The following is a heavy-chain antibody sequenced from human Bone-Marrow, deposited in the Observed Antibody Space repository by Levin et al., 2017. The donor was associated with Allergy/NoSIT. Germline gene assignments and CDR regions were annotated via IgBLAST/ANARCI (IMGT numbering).Heavy chain of an antibody. Sequence: RPSETLSLTCTVSGGSISSYYWSWIRQPPGKGLEWIGYIYYSGSTNYNPSLKSRVTISVDTSKNQFSLKLSSVTAADTAVYYCARGTSSHCSGGSCLYWYFDLWGRGTLVTVSS. CDR1: GGSISSYY. CDR2: IYYSGST. D-gene: IGHD2-15*01. CDR3: ARGTSSHCSGGSCLYWYFDL. J-gene: IGHJ2*01. V-gene: IGHV4-59*01.